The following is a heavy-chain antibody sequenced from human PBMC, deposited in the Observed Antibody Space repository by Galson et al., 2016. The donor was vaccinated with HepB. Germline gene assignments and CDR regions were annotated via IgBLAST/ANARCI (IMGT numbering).Heavy chain of an antibody. D-gene: IGHD1-1*01. CDR2: VSHRGGS. J-gene: IGHJ3*02. CDR3: ATGRYYAFDI. Sequence: ETLSLTCVVSGGSIYSSTWWSWVRQPPGKGLEWIGEVSHRGGSNFNPSLKSRVTMSLDNSKNQISLNLTSVTAADTAIFYCATGRYYAFDIWGQGTMVTVSS. CDR1: GGSIYSSTW. V-gene: IGHV4-4*02.